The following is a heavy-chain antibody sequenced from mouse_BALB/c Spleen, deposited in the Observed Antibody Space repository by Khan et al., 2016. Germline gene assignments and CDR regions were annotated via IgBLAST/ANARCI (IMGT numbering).Heavy chain of an antibody. Sequence: QVTLKESGPGLLQPSQTLSLTCSFSGFSLSTSGMGVSWIRPPSGKGLVWLTHIYWDADKRYNPSLKSRLTISNDTTSNQVFLKITSVDTADAATYCGARRGADYFDYWGQGTTLTVSS. CDR1: GFSLSTSGMG. CDR3: ARRGADYFDY. J-gene: IGHJ2*01. CDR2: IYWDADK. V-gene: IGHV8-12*01.